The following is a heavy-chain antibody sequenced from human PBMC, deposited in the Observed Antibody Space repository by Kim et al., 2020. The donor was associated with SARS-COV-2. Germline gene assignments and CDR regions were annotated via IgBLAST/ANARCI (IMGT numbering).Heavy chain of an antibody. D-gene: IGHD3-3*01. CDR2: IYYSGST. CDR1: GGSISSYY. J-gene: IGHJ5*02. Sequence: SETLSLTCTVSGGSISSYYWSWIRQPPGKGLEWIGYIYYSGSTNYNPSLKSRVTISVDTSKNQFSLKLSSVTAADTAVYYCAASPSDFWSDSGAHNWFDPWGQGTLVTVSS. V-gene: IGHV4-59*13. CDR3: AASPSDFWSDSGAHNWFDP.